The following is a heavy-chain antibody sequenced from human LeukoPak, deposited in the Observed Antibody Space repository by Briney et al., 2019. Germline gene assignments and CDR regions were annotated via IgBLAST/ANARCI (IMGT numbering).Heavy chain of an antibody. J-gene: IGHJ3*02. Sequence: GGSLRLSCAASTFTFSNYWMSWVRQAPGKGLEWVANIKQDGGEKYYVDSVKGRFTISRDNAKTSLYLQMNSLRVEDTAVYYCARDVLAAGATGTFDIWGQGTMVTVSS. D-gene: IGHD1-14*01. CDR2: IKQDGGEK. V-gene: IGHV3-7*03. CDR1: TFTFSNYW. CDR3: ARDVLAAGATGTFDI.